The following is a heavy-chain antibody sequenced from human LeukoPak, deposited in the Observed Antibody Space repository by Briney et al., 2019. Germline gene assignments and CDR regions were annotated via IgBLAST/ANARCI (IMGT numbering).Heavy chain of an antibody. J-gene: IGHJ5*02. V-gene: IGHV3-30*04. CDR3: ARDRGGSGVNWFDP. Sequence: GGSLRLSWAASGFTFSSYAMHWVRQAPGKGLEWVAVISYDGSNKYYADSVKGRFTISRDNSKNTLYLQMNSLRAEDTAVYYCARDRGGSGVNWFDPWGQGTLVTVSS. CDR2: ISYDGSNK. D-gene: IGHD3-10*01. CDR1: GFTFSSYA.